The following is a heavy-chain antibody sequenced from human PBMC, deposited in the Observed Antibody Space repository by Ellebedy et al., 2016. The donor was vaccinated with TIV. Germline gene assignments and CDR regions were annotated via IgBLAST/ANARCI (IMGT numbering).Heavy chain of an antibody. CDR2: TYYRSKWYN. V-gene: IGHV6-1*01. CDR1: GDTVSSNSVA. J-gene: IGHJ5*02. CDR3: TGGDEYSSSWYDWFDP. D-gene: IGHD6-13*01. Sequence: SETLSLXXAISGDTVSSNSVAWNCIRPSPSRGFEWLGRTYYRSKWYNDYAVSVKSRITINPDTSKNQFSLQLNSVTPENTSVYYCTGGDEYSSSWYDWFDPWGQGTLVTVSS.